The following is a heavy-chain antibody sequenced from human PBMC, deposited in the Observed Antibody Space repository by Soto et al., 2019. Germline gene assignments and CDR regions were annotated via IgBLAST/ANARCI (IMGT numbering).Heavy chain of an antibody. J-gene: IGHJ4*02. V-gene: IGHV3-30-3*01. D-gene: IGHD6-19*01. CDR2: ISYDGSNK. Sequence: GGSLRLSCAASGFTFSSYAMHWVRQAPGKGLEWVAVISYDGSNKYYADSVKGRFTISRDNSKNTLYLQMNSLRAEDTAVYYCATRPSIAVAGPVDYWGQGTLVTVSS. CDR1: GFTFSSYA. CDR3: ATRPSIAVAGPVDY.